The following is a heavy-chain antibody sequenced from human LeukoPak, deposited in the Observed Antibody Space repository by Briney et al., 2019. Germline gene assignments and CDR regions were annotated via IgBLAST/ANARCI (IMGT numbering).Heavy chain of an antibody. CDR3: ARALWFGEFSFDY. J-gene: IGHJ4*02. Sequence: SETLSLTCAVYGGSFSGYYWSWIRQPPGKGLEWIGEINHSGSTNYNPSLKSRVTISVDTSKNQFSLKLSSVTAADTAVYYCARALWFGEFSFDYRGQGTLVTVSS. CDR1: GGSFSGYY. V-gene: IGHV4-34*01. D-gene: IGHD3-10*01. CDR2: INHSGST.